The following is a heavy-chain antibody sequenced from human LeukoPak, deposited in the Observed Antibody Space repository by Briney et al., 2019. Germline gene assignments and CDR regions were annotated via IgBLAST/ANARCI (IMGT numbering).Heavy chain of an antibody. V-gene: IGHV3-53*01. CDR2: IYGGGNI. J-gene: IGHJ4*02. CDR1: GFTVSSNY. D-gene: IGHD3-22*01. Sequence: GGSLRLSCAASGFTVSSNYMNWVRQAPGKGLEWVSVIYGGGNIYYADSVKGRFTISRDNSKNTLYLQMNSLRAEDTAVYYCARDYYDGSAYYSYYEYWGQGTLVTVSS. CDR3: ARDYYDGSAYYSYYEY.